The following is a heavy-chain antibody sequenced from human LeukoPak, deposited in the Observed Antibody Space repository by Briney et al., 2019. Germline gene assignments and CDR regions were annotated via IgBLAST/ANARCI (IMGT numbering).Heavy chain of an antibody. CDR3: GGTIDY. CDR1: GFTFSSYW. J-gene: IGHJ4*02. CDR2: ITSSSTYT. D-gene: IGHD3-3*01. Sequence: PGGSLRLSCAASGFTFSSYWMSWVRQAPGKGLEWVSSITSSSTYTFYADSVKGRFTISRDNARNSLYLQMNSLRAEDTAVYYCGGTIDYWGQGTLVTVSP. V-gene: IGHV3-21*01.